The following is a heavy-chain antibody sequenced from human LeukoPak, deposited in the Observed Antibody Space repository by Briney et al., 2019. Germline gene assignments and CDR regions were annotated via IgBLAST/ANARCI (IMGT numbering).Heavy chain of an antibody. CDR3: ARGSYDILTGQEDDAFDI. Sequence: GGSLRLSCAASGFTFSDYYMSWIRQAPGKGLEWVSYISSSGSTIYYADSVKGRFTISRDNAKNSLYLQMNSLRAEDTAVYYCARGSYDILTGQEDDAFDIWGQGTMVTVSS. V-gene: IGHV3-11*04. J-gene: IGHJ3*02. CDR2: ISSSGSTI. CDR1: GFTFSDYY. D-gene: IGHD3-9*01.